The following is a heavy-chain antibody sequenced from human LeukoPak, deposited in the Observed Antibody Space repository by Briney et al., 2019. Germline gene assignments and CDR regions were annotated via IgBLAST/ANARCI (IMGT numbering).Heavy chain of an antibody. Sequence: ASVKVSCKASGYTFTSYGISWVRQAPGQGLEWMGWISAYNGNTNYAQKLQGRVTMTTDTSTSTVYMELRSLRSDDTAVYYCARVVGGSYYFDYWGQGTLVTVSS. D-gene: IGHD1-26*01. CDR1: GYTFTSYG. V-gene: IGHV1-18*01. J-gene: IGHJ4*02. CDR2: ISAYNGNT. CDR3: ARVVGGSYYFDY.